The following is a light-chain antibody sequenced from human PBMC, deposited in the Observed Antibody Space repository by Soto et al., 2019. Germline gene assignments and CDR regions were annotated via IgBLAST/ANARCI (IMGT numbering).Light chain of an antibody. CDR3: QQYENWPQLT. Sequence: EIVLTQSPGTLSLSPGERATLSCRASQSVSSSYLAWYQQKPGQAPRLLIYDASNRATGIPARFSGSGSGTDFTLTISSLQSEDIAVYYCQQYENWPQLTFGGGTKVDIK. CDR2: DAS. J-gene: IGKJ4*01. CDR1: QSVSSSY. V-gene: IGKV3-20*01.